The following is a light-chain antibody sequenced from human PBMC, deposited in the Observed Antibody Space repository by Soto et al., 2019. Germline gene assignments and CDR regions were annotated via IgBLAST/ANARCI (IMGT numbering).Light chain of an antibody. CDR3: AAWDDSLTIGVI. Sequence: QSVLTQPPSASGTPGQRVTISCSGSSSNIGSNYVYWYQQLPGTAPKLLIYSNNQRPSGVPDRFSGSKSGTSASLAISGLRSEDEADYYCAAWDDSLTIGVIFGGGTKLTVL. CDR2: SNN. J-gene: IGLJ2*01. CDR1: SSNIGSNY. V-gene: IGLV1-47*02.